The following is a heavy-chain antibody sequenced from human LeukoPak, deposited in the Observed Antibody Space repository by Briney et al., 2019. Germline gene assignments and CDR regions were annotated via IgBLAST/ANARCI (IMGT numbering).Heavy chain of an antibody. CDR3: ARDPSYCGGDCYSV. CDR2: IIPIFGTA. V-gene: IGHV1-69*05. D-gene: IGHD2-21*02. Sequence: ASVKVSCEASGGTFSSYAISWVRQAPGQGLEWMGGIIPIFGTANYAQKFQGRVTITTDESTSTAYMELSSLRSEDTAVYYCARDPSYCGGDCYSVWGQGTLVTVSS. J-gene: IGHJ4*02. CDR1: GGTFSSYA.